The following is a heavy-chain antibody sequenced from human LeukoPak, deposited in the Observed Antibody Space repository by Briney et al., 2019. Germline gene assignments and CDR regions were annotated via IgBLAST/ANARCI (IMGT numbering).Heavy chain of an antibody. J-gene: IGHJ4*02. CDR2: ISSSSSYI. Sequence: GGSLRLSCAASGFTLSSYSMNSVRQAPGKGLEWVSSISSSSSYIYYAASVKGRSTIYRDHATHSLYLQMNRLRAEHLAVYDCARAEAGWENYYNSGSSPNPHYWVQGTLVSVSS. V-gene: IGHV3-21*01. CDR1: GFTLSSYS. D-gene: IGHD3-10*01. CDR3: ARAEAGWENYYNSGSSPNPHY.